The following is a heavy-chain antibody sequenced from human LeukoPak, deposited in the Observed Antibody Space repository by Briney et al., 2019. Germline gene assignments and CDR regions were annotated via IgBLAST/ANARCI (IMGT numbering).Heavy chain of an antibody. V-gene: IGHV1-8*01. CDR2: MKPISGNT. CDR1: GYTFTSYD. D-gene: IGHD5-18*01. J-gene: IGHJ6*03. Sequence: EAPVKVSCKASGYTFTSYDINWVRQPTGQGLEWMGWMKPISGNTGHAQKFQGRVTMTRDTSISTAYMELSSLRSEDTAVYYCARGPPIRGYRYGYDTGYYYSYSMDVWGKGTTVTISS. CDR3: ARGPPIRGYRYGYDTGYYYSYSMDV.